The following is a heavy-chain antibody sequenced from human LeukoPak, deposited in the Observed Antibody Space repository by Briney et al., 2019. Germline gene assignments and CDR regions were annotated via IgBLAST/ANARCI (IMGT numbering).Heavy chain of an antibody. J-gene: IGHJ4*02. D-gene: IGHD2-8*01. CDR2: ISSSGSTI. CDR3: ARSNFLYHFDY. CDR1: GFTFSSYE. V-gene: IGHV3-48*03. Sequence: GGSLRLSCAASGFTFSSYEMNWVRQAPGKGLQWVSYISSSGSTIYYADSVKGRFTISRDNAKNSLYLQMNSLRAEGTAVYYCARSNFLYHFDYWGQGTLVTVSS.